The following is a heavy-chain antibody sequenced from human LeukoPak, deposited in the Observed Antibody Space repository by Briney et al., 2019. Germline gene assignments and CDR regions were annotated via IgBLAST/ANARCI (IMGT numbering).Heavy chain of an antibody. D-gene: IGHD3-10*01. Sequence: PSQTLSLTCTVSGGSISSGDYYWSWIRQPPGKGLEWIGYIYYSGSTYYNPSLRSRVTISIDTSKNHFSLKLSSVTAADTAVYYCARAVYGSGSYPDYWGQGTLVTVSS. V-gene: IGHV4-30-4*01. CDR1: GGSISSGDYY. CDR3: ARAVYGSGSYPDY. CDR2: IYYSGST. J-gene: IGHJ4*02.